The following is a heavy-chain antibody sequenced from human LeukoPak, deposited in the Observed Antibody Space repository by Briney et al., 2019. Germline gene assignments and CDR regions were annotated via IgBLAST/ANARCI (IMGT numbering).Heavy chain of an antibody. CDR3: ARTNGGYEYN. CDR2: INPYSGDT. CDR1: GYTFTGYY. Sequence: ASVKVSFTASGYTFTGYYIHWVRQAPGQGLAWMGWINPYSGDTTYAQKFQGRLTLTRDTSISTAYMEVSRLKSDDTAVYYCARTNGGYEYNWGQGTRVIVSS. D-gene: IGHD5-12*01. V-gene: IGHV1-2*02. J-gene: IGHJ4*02.